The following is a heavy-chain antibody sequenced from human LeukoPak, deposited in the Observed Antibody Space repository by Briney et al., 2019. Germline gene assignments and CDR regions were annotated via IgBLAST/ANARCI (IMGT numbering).Heavy chain of an antibody. Sequence: PSETLSLTCSVSGTSISSSGYFWGWIRQPPGKGLQWIGSIHYSGSTFYNPSLKSRVTISQDTSKDQFSLKLTSVPAADTAVYYCAALDSSSGWFDPWGRGILVTVSS. D-gene: IGHD6-6*01. CDR2: IHYSGST. CDR3: AALDSSSGWFDP. CDR1: GTSISSSGYF. J-gene: IGHJ5*02. V-gene: IGHV4-39*01.